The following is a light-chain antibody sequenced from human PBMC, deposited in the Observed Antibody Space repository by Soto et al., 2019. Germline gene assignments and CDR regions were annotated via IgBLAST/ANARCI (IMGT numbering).Light chain of an antibody. CDR2: DVS. Sequence: QSVLTQPRSVSGSPGQSVTISCTGTSSDVAGYNFVSWYQQHPGKAPKLMIYDVSKRPSGVPDRFSGSKSGYTASLTISGLQAEDDADYYCCSYAGSYNYVFGTGTKV. V-gene: IGLV2-11*01. J-gene: IGLJ1*01. CDR1: SSDVAGYNF. CDR3: CSYAGSYNYV.